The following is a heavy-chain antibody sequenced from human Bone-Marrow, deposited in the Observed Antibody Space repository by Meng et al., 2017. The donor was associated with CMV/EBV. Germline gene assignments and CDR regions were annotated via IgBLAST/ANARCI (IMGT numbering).Heavy chain of an antibody. V-gene: IGHV1-2*02. Sequence: ASVKVSCKASGYTFTGYYMHWVRQAPGQGLEWMGWINPNSGGTNYAQKFQGRVTMTRDTSISTAYMELSRLRSEDTAVYYCARDPPDYSSSSLPRGYYYYGMDVWGQGTTVTFSS. CDR2: INPNSGGT. CDR3: ARDPPDYSSSSLPRGYYYYGMDV. D-gene: IGHD6-6*01. CDR1: GYTFTGYY. J-gene: IGHJ6*02.